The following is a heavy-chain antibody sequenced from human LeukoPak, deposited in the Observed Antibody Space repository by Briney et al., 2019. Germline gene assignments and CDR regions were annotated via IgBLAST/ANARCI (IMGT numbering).Heavy chain of an antibody. D-gene: IGHD6-19*01. CDR3: ARVVAGPIDH. CDR2: IYSGGST. CDR1: GFTVSNNY. Sequence: HPGGSLRLSCAVSGFTVSNNYMSWVRQAPGKGLEWVSAIYSGGSTYYADSVKGRFTISRDNAKNSLYLQMNSLRAEDTAVYYCARVVAGPIDHWGQGTLVTVSS. J-gene: IGHJ4*02. V-gene: IGHV3-53*01.